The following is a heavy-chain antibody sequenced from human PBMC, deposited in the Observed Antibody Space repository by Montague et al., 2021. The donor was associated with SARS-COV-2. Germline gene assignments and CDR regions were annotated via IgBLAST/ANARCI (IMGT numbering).Heavy chain of an antibody. CDR3: ARHPHQQISIFGVVWEGNWFDP. CDR2: RFFRENT. Sequence: SETRSLTCAVDLRCIIVERWRWCWERPSEGQAPKGIVSRFFRENTYYNPSLKSRVTISVDTSKNQFSLKLSSVTAADTAVYYCARHPHQQISIFGVVWEGNWFDPWGQGTLVTVSS. J-gene: IGHJ5*02. CDR1: LRCIIVERWR. D-gene: IGHD3-3*01. V-gene: IGHV4-39*01.